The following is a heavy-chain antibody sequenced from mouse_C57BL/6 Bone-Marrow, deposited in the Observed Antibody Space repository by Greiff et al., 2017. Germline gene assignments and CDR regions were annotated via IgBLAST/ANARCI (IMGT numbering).Heavy chain of an antibody. Sequence: QVQLQQPGAELVRPGSSVKLSCKASGYTFTSYWMHWVKQRPIQGLEWIGNIDPSDSETHYNQKFKDKATLTVDKSSSTAYMQLSSLTSEDSAVYYCARSRYYGSSPRYFDVWGTGTTVTVSS. J-gene: IGHJ1*03. D-gene: IGHD1-1*01. V-gene: IGHV1-52*01. CDR2: IDPSDSET. CDR3: ARSRYYGSSPRYFDV. CDR1: GYTFTSYW.